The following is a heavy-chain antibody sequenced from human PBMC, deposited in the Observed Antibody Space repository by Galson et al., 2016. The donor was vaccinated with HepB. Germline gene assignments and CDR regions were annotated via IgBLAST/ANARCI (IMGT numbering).Heavy chain of an antibody. CDR3: ARGVDWNYELDN. Sequence: ETLSLTCTVSGGSISSYYWNWIRQSPGKGLEWIGYIYYSGSTNCNPSLKSRVTISVDTSKNQFSLKLSSVTAADTALYYCARGVDWNYELDNWGQGILVTVSA. D-gene: IGHD1-7*01. J-gene: IGHJ4*02. CDR2: IYYSGST. V-gene: IGHV4-59*01. CDR1: GGSISSYY.